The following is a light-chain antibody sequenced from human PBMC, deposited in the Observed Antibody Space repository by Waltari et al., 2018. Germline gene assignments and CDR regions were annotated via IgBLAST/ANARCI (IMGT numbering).Light chain of an antibody. J-gene: IGLJ2*01. Sequence: QSALNQPAAVSGSPGQTITIPCTGTTSDVGSYHYVPWYQRHPGKAPKLIIYDVYIRPSGVSIRFSGSKSGNTASLTMSVLQAEDEGDAYCSSYTDDTTLDVIFGGGTKLTVL. V-gene: IGLV2-14*03. CDR3: SSYTDDTTLDVI. CDR1: TSDVGSYHY. CDR2: DVY.